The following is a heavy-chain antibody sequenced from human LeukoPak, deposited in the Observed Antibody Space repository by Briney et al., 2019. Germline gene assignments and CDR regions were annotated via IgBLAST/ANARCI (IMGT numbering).Heavy chain of an antibody. D-gene: IGHD1-26*01. V-gene: IGHV3-21*01. Sequence: GGSLRLSCAASGFTFSSYEMNWVRQAPGKGLEWVSSISSSSSYIYYADSVKGRFTISRDNAKNSLYLQMNSLRAEDTAVYYCVGRRYGGSTKDYFDYWGQGTLVTVSS. CDR3: VGRRYGGSTKDYFDY. CDR2: ISSSSSYI. CDR1: GFTFSSYE. J-gene: IGHJ4*02.